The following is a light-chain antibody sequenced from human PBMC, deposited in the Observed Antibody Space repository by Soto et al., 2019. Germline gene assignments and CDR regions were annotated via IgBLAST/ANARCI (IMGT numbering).Light chain of an antibody. Sequence: EVVLTQSPGTLSLSPGEGATLSCRACQSVRGNSLAWYQQKPGQAPRLLIYSVSSRATGIPDRFSGSGSGTDFTLTISRLEPEDFAVYYCQQYGALPVTFGPGITVDIK. CDR2: SVS. J-gene: IGKJ3*01. CDR1: QSVRGNS. CDR3: QQYGALPVT. V-gene: IGKV3-20*01.